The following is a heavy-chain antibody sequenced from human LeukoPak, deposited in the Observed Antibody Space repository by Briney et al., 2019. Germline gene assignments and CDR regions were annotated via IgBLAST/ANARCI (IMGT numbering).Heavy chain of an antibody. J-gene: IGHJ5*02. CDR2: MNPNSGNT. Sequence: APVKVSCKASGYTFTSYDINWVRQPPGQGLEWMGWMNPNSGNTAYAQKFQGRITMTRDASIRTAYMELNSLRSEDTAVYYCVRLFVQEPSGWFDPWGQGTLVTVS. V-gene: IGHV1-8*01. CDR3: VRLFVQEPSGWFDP. CDR1: GYTFTSYD. D-gene: IGHD3-10*01.